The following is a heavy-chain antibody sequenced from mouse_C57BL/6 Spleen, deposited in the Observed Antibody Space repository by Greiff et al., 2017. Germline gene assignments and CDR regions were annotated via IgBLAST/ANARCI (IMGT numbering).Heavy chain of an antibody. CDR3: ARKDSNYYYFDY. D-gene: IGHD2-5*01. CDR2: ISSGSSTI. V-gene: IGHV5-17*01. J-gene: IGHJ2*01. CDR1: GFTFSDYG. Sequence: DVKLVESGGGLVKPGGSLKLSCAASGFTFSDYGMHWVRQAPEKGLEWVAYISSGSSTIYYADTVKGRFTISRDNAKNTLFLQRTSLRSEYTAMYYCARKDSNYYYFDYWGQGTTLTVSS.